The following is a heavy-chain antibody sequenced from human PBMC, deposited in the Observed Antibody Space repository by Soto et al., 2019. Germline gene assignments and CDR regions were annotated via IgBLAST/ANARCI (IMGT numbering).Heavy chain of an antibody. Sequence: ASVTVSYKASGYTFPSYDINWVRQATAQGLEWMGWMNPNRGNTGYAQKFQGRVTMTRNTSISTAYMELSSRTSEDTVVYYCERGYDPFYGMDVWGQGTTVTVSS. J-gene: IGHJ6*02. V-gene: IGHV1-8*01. CDR2: MNPNRGNT. CDR3: ERGYDPFYGMDV. D-gene: IGHD3-3*01. CDR1: GYTFPSYD.